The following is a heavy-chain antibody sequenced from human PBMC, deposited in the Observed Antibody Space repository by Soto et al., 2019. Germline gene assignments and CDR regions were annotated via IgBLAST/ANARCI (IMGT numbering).Heavy chain of an antibody. V-gene: IGHV3-23*01. CDR3: SKDRVQLERRYFDY. CDR2: ISGSCGST. Sequence: GGSLRLSCAASGFTFSSYAMSWVRQAPGKGLEWVSAISGSCGSTYYADSVKGLFTISRDNSKNKLYLQMNSLSTEDTAVYYCSKDRVQLERRYFDYWGQGTLVTVSS. J-gene: IGHJ4*02. D-gene: IGHD1-1*01. CDR1: GFTFSSYA.